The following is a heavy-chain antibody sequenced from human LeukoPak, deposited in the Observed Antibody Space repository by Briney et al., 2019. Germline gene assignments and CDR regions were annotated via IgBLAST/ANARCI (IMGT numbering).Heavy chain of an antibody. CDR1: GGSISSYY. J-gene: IGHJ6*02. D-gene: IGHD3-3*01. V-gene: IGHV4-59*01. CDR2: IYYSGST. Sequence: PSETLSLTCTVSGGSISSYYWSWIRQPPGKGLEWIGYIYYSGSTNYNPSLKSRVTISVDTSKNQFSLKLSSVTAADTAVYYCARFDEGYDFWSGYYSHGMDVWGQGTTVTVSS. CDR3: ARFDEGYDFWSGYYSHGMDV.